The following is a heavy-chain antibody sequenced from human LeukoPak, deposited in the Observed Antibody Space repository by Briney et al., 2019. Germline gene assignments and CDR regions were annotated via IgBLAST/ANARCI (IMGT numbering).Heavy chain of an antibody. CDR1: GFTFSDSA. CDR3: SSGYYYDDYGMDV. V-gene: IGHV3-73*01. CDR2: IRSKAKNYAT. Sequence: GGSLKLSCAASGFTFSDSAVRWVRQAPGKGLEWVGRIRSKAKNYATVYDASVKGRFAISRDDSKNTAYLQMNSLKTEDAAVYYCSSGYYYDDYGMDVWGQGTTVTVSS. J-gene: IGHJ6*02. D-gene: IGHD1-1*01.